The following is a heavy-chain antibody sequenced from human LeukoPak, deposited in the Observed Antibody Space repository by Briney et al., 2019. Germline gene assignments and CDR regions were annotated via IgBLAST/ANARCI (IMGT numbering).Heavy chain of an antibody. D-gene: IGHD6-13*01. CDR2: ISGSGGST. V-gene: IGHV3-23*01. CDR3: AKVSGGSSWPTY. Sequence: GGSLRLSCAASGFTFSSYAMSWVRQAPGKGLGWVSAISGSGGSTYYADSVKGRFTISRDNSKNTLYLQMNSLRAEDTAVYYCAKVSGGSSWPTYWGQGTLVTVSS. CDR1: GFTFSSYA. J-gene: IGHJ4*02.